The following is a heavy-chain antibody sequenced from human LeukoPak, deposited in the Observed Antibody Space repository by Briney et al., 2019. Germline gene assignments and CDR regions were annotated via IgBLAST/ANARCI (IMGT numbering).Heavy chain of an antibody. CDR1: GFTFSSYG. J-gene: IGHJ4*02. Sequence: GGSLRLSCAASGFTFSSYGMHWVRQAPGKGPEWVAVISSDGSNEYYADSVKGRFTISRDNSKNTLCLQMNSLRAEDTAVYYCAKDRGYCSGGSCYYFDYWGQGTLVTVSS. D-gene: IGHD2-15*01. CDR2: ISSDGSNE. V-gene: IGHV3-30*18. CDR3: AKDRGYCSGGSCYYFDY.